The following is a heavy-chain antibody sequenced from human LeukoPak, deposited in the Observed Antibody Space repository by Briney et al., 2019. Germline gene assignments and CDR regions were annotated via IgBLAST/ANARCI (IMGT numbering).Heavy chain of an antibody. CDR2: ISESGGNT. Sequence: GGSLRLSCAASGFTFSNYAMNWVRQAPGKGLEWVSGISESGGNTFYADSVKGRFTISRDNSKNTLYLQMNSLRAEDTAVYYCARTPSVAGTNSYFDYWGQGTLVTVSS. CDR1: GFTFSNYA. CDR3: ARTPSVAGTNSYFDY. J-gene: IGHJ4*02. V-gene: IGHV3-23*01. D-gene: IGHD6-19*01.